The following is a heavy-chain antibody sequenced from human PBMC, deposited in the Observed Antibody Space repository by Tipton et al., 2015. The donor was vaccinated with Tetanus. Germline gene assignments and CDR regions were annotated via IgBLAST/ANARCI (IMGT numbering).Heavy chain of an antibody. CDR3: ARRTNSGHVYNPLDL. CDR1: GLTVSINS. CDR2: IYSGGST. V-gene: IGHV3-66*04. Sequence: GSLRLSCAVSGLTVSINSMSWVRQAPGKGLEWVSVIYSGGSTYYGDSVKGRFTISRDNSKSTLFLQMNSLRVEDTAVYYCARRTNSGHVYNPLDLWGQGTMVIVSA. J-gene: IGHJ3*01. D-gene: IGHD1-26*01.